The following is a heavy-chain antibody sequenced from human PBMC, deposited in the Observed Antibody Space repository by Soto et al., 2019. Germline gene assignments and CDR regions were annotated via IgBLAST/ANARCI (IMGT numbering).Heavy chain of an antibody. J-gene: IGHJ6*02. CDR1: GYTFTSYY. Sequence: QVQLVQSGAEVKKPGASVKVSCKASGYTFTSYYMHWVRQAPGQGLEWMGIINPSGGSTSYAQKFQGRVTMTRDTSTSTVYMELSSLRSEDTAVYYCATDHDDYGDPTHRYGMDVWGQGATVTVSS. CDR2: INPSGGST. CDR3: ATDHDDYGDPTHRYGMDV. D-gene: IGHD4-17*01. V-gene: IGHV1-46*01.